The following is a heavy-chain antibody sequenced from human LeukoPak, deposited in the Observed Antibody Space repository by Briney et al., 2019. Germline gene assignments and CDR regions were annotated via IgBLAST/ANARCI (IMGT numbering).Heavy chain of an antibody. CDR1: GGSINSYY. V-gene: IGHV4-59*01. CDR3: ARSLRGNGMDV. CDR2: IYYSGST. Sequence: SETLSLTCTVSGGSINSYYWSWIRQPPGKGLEWIGYIYYSGSTNYNPSLKSRVTISVDTSKNQFSLKLSSVTAADTAVYYCARSLRGNGMDVWGQGTTVTVSS. J-gene: IGHJ6*02. D-gene: IGHD4-17*01.